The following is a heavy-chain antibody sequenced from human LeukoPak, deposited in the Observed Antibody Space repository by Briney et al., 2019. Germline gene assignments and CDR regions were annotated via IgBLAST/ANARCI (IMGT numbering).Heavy chain of an antibody. CDR2: INSDGSST. D-gene: IGHD6-13*01. J-gene: IGHJ6*03. Sequence: GGSLRLSCAASGFTFSSYWMHWGRQAPGKGLGWGSRINSDGSSTTYADSEKVRFTITRDNAKNTQYLQMNSLSVEDTAVYYCAREDYISSWYPHYYMDDWGKGTTVTISS. CDR3: AREDYISSWYPHYYMDD. V-gene: IGHV3-74*01. CDR1: GFTFSSYW.